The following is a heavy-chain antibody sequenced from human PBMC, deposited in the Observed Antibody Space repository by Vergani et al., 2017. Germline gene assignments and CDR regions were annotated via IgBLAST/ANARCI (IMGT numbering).Heavy chain of an antibody. D-gene: IGHD5-12*01. CDR3: AREARGYSGHYYYYGMDV. V-gene: IGHV3-11*04. CDR2: ISPNSDRT. CDR1: GFSFSNDY. Sequence: QGQLVESGGGLVKPGGSLRLSCVASGFSFSNDYMTWIRQSPGKGLEWVAYISPNSDRTRYADSVEGRFTISRDNAKTSMYLQVHSLRAEDTAVYYCAREARGYSGHYYYYGMDVWGQGTTVTVSS. J-gene: IGHJ6*02.